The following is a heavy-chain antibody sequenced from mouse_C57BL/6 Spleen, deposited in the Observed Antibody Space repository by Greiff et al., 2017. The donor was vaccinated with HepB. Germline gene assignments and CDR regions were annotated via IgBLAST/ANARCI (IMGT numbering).Heavy chain of an antibody. V-gene: IGHV1-5*01. D-gene: IGHD1-1*01. CDR2: IYPGNSDT. J-gene: IGHJ1*03. CDR3: RNYGSSYEGHWYFDV. CDR1: GYTFTSYW. Sequence: VHVKQSGTVLARPGASVKMSCKTSGYTFTSYWMHWVKQRPGQGLEWIGAIYPGNSDTSYNQKFKGKAKLTAVTSASTAYMELSSLTNEDSAVYYCRNYGSSYEGHWYFDVWGTGTTVTVSS.